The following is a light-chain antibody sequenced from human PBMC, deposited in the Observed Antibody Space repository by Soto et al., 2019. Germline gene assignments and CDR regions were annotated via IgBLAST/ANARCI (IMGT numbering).Light chain of an antibody. J-gene: IGLJ2*01. CDR1: SSNIGAGYD. CDR2: GNS. CDR3: QSYDSSLSGVV. Sequence: QSVLTQPPSVSADPGQRVTISCTGSSSNIGAGYDVHWYQQLLGTAPKLLIYGNSNRPSGVPDRFSGSKSGTSASLAITGLQAEDEADYYCQSYDSSLSGVVFGGGTKLAVL. V-gene: IGLV1-40*01.